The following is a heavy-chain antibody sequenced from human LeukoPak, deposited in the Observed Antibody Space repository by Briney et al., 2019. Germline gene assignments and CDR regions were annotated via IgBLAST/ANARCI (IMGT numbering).Heavy chain of an antibody. Sequence: PGGSLRLSCAASGFTFSSYAMSWVRQAPGKGLEWVSIMYSGGSTDYADSVKGRFIISRDHSKNTLYLQMNSLRAEDTAVYYCARDRYCSGGSCYGDAFDLWGQGTMVTVSS. CDR1: GFTFSSYA. V-gene: IGHV3-23*03. CDR2: MYSGGST. D-gene: IGHD2-15*01. J-gene: IGHJ3*01. CDR3: ARDRYCSGGSCYGDAFDL.